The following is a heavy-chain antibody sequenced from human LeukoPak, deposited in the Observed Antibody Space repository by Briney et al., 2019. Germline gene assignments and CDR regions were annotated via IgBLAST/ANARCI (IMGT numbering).Heavy chain of an antibody. CDR1: GGSISSYY. CDR2: IYYSGST. D-gene: IGHD3-9*01. V-gene: IGHV4-59*12. Sequence: SETLSLTCTVSGGSISSYYWSWIRQPPGKGLEWIGYIYYSGSTNYNPSLKGRVTISVDTSKNQFSLKLSSVTAADTAVYYCAREAGYDILTGYGAFDIWGQGTMVTVSS. CDR3: AREAGYDILTGYGAFDI. J-gene: IGHJ3*02.